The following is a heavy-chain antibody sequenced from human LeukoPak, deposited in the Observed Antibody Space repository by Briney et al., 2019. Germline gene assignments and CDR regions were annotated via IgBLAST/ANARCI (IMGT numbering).Heavy chain of an antibody. Sequence: GGSLRLSCAASGFTFSSYSMNWVRQAPGKGLEWVSVIYSGGSTYYADSVKGRFTISRDNSKNTLCLQMNSLRAEDTAVYYCARDNSYGPNYFDYWGQGTLVTVSS. CDR3: ARDNSYGPNYFDY. CDR1: GFTFSSYS. J-gene: IGHJ4*02. CDR2: IYSGGST. D-gene: IGHD5-18*01. V-gene: IGHV3-53*01.